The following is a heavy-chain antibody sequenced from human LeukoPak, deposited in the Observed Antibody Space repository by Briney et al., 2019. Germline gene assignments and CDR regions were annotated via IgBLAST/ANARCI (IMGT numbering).Heavy chain of an antibody. Sequence: GASVKVSCKASGFTFTSSAVQWVRQARGQRLEWIGWIVAGSGNTNYAQKFQERVTITRDMSTSTAYMELSSLRSEDTAVYYCAKDISDRPYNPGPFDYWGQGTLVTVSS. V-gene: IGHV1-58*01. D-gene: IGHD1-14*01. CDR3: AKDISDRPYNPGPFDY. CDR1: GFTFTSSA. J-gene: IGHJ4*02. CDR2: IVAGSGNT.